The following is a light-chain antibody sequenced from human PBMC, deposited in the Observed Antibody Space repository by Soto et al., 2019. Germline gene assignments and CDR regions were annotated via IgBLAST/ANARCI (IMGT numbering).Light chain of an antibody. Sequence: EIVMTQSPATLSVSPGERATLSCRASQSVSSNLAWYQQKPGQAPRLLIYGASTRATGIPARFRGSGSGKEFTLTISSLQSEDFAVYYFQQYNNWPIPFGQGTRLEMK. CDR1: QSVSSN. CDR2: GAS. J-gene: IGKJ5*01. V-gene: IGKV3-15*01. CDR3: QQYNNWPIP.